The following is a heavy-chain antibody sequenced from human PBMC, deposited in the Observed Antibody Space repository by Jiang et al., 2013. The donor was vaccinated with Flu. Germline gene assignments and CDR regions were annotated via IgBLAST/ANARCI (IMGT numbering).Heavy chain of an antibody. Sequence: VQLVESGGGLVQPGGSLRLSCAASGFTFSSYSMNWVRQAPGKGLEWVSYISSSSSTIYSADSVKGRFTISRDNAKNSLYLQMNSLRDEDTAVYYCARDFEGAKHYYYYYGMDVWGQGTTVTVSS. J-gene: IGHJ6*02. CDR2: ISSSSSTI. CDR3: ARDFEGAKHYYYYYGMDV. CDR1: GFTFSSYS. V-gene: IGHV3-48*02.